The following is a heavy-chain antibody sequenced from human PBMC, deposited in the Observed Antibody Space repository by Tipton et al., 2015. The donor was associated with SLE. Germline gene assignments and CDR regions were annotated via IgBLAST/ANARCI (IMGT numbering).Heavy chain of an antibody. D-gene: IGHD2-2*01. J-gene: IGHJ4*02. CDR1: GGSFSGYY. Sequence: TLSLTCAVYGGSFSGYYWSWIRQPPGKGLEWIGEINHSGSTNYNPSLKSRVTISRDPSKNQFSLKLISATAADTAVYYCARGGGSRSSCQDFDFWGQGTQVTVSS. V-gene: IGHV4-34*01. CDR2: INHSGST. CDR3: ARGGGSRSSCQDFDF.